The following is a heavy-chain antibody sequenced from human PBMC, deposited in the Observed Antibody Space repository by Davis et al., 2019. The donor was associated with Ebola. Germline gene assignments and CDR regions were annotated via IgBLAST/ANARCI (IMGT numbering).Heavy chain of an antibody. CDR3: ARVGGSSWYGGSYFYY. CDR1: GFTFSSYS. V-gene: IGHV3-23*01. J-gene: IGHJ4*02. Sequence: GGSLRLSCAASGFTFSSYSMNWVRQAPGKGLEWVSCISDSGDTTYYAGSVKGRFTISRDSSKNTLYLQMNSLRAEDTALYYCARVGGSSWYGGSYFYYWGQGTLVTVSS. D-gene: IGHD6-13*01. CDR2: ISDSGDTT.